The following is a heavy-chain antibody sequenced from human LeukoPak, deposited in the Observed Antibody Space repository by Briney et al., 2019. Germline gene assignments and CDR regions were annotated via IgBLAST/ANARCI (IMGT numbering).Heavy chain of an antibody. Sequence: GGSLRLSCVASGFTFSSYAMHWVRQAPGKGLEWVAVISYDGSNKYYADSVKGRFTISRDNSKNTLYLQMNSLRAEDTAVYYCARDWDDSSGYCDYWGQGTLVTVSS. CDR1: GFTFSSYA. J-gene: IGHJ4*02. D-gene: IGHD3-22*01. CDR2: ISYDGSNK. V-gene: IGHV3-30-3*01. CDR3: ARDWDDSSGYCDY.